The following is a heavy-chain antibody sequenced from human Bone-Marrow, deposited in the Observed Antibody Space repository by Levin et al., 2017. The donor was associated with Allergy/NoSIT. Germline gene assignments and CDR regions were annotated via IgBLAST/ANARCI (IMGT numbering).Heavy chain of an antibody. CDR2: ISASGGST. J-gene: IGHJ4*02. CDR1: GFTFSSYA. V-gene: IGHV3-23*01. CDR3: AKAQPHISIAVAGSLGYFDS. D-gene: IGHD6-19*01. Sequence: SCAASGFTFSSYAMSWVRQAPGKGLEWVSIISASGGSTYSADSVKGRFTISRDNSENTLYFQANSLRADDTAVYYCAKAQPHISIAVAGSLGYFDSWGQGTLVTVSS.